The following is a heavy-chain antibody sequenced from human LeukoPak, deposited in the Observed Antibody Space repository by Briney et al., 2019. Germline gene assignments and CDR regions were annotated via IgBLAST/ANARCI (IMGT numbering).Heavy chain of an antibody. CDR1: GDSISTSSYY. CDR3: AREVVAAPGTVDY. D-gene: IGHD6-13*01. J-gene: IGHJ4*01. CDR2: IYYTGST. Sequence: SETLSLTCTVSGDSISTSSYYWGWIRQPPGKGLEWIGSIYYTGSTYYNPSLKSRVTISVDTSKNQFSLKLSSVTAADTAVYYCAREVVAAPGTVDYWGQGTLVTVSS. V-gene: IGHV4-39*07.